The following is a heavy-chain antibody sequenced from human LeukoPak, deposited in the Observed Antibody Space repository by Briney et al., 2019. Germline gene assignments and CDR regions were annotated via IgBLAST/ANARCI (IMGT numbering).Heavy chain of an antibody. CDR1: GGTFSSYT. CDR2: IIPILGIA. V-gene: IGHV1-69*04. J-gene: IGHJ6*02. CDR3: ARDGYWRSTSCYYYGMDV. Sequence: SVKVSCKASGGTFSSYTISWVRQAPGQGLEWMGRIIPILGIANYAQKFQGRVTITADKSTSTAYMELSSLRSEDTAVYYCARDGYWRSTSCYYYGMDVWGQGTTVTVSS. D-gene: IGHD2-2*01.